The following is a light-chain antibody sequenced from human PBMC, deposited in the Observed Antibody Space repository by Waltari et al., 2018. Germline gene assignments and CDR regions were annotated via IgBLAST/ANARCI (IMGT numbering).Light chain of an antibody. Sequence: QSVLSQPPSASGTPGPRVTNPCSGSNYNIGTNFVYWYHQLPGTAPKLLIYRNNQRPSGVPDRFSGSKSGTSASLAISGLRSEDEADYYCASWDGSLGGVRFGGGTKLTVL. CDR3: ASWDGSLGGVR. CDR2: RNN. V-gene: IGLV1-47*01. J-gene: IGLJ2*01. CDR1: NYNIGTNF.